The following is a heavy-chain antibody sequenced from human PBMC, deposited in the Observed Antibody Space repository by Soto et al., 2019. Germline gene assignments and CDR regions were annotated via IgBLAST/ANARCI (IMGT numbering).Heavy chain of an antibody. CDR2: FDPEDGET. V-gene: IGHV1-24*01. CDR3: ARDATGIAAAAGAFDI. Sequence: GASLKLSCKVSGYTLPGLSVHLVWQAPGKGLEWMGGFDPEDGETIYEQKFQGRVTMTEDTSTDTAYMELSSLRSEDTAVYYCARDATGIAAAAGAFDIWGQGTMVTVSS. CDR1: GYTLPGLS. D-gene: IGHD6-13*01. J-gene: IGHJ3*02.